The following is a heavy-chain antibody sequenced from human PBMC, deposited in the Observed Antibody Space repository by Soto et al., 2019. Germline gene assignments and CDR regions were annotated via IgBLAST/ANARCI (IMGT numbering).Heavy chain of an antibody. CDR2: IYYNGTT. CDR3: FDP. V-gene: IGHV4-59*01. Sequence: TSETLSLTCTVSGGSISNYQWSWVRQPPGKRLEWIGYIYYNGTTSYNPSLKSRVTISVDMSKNHLSLTLTSVTAADTADWDWFDPWGQGTLVTVSS. CDR1: GGSISNYQ. J-gene: IGHJ5*02. D-gene: IGHD3-16*01.